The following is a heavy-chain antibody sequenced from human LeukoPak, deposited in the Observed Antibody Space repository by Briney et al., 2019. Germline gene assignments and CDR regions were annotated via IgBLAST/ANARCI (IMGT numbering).Heavy chain of an antibody. Sequence: PSETLSLTCTVSGGSISSSGYYWGWIRQPPGKGLEWIGSIYYSGSTYYNPSLKSRVTISVDTSKNQFSLKLSSVTAADTAVYYCARGTSLRSDIDYWGQGTLVTVSS. CDR1: GGSISSSGYY. CDR2: IYYSGST. V-gene: IGHV4-39*07. CDR3: ARGTSLRSDIDY. J-gene: IGHJ4*02. D-gene: IGHD3-3*01.